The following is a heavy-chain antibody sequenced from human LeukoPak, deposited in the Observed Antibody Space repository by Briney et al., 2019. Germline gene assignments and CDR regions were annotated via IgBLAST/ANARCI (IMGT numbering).Heavy chain of an antibody. Sequence: ASETLSLTCSVSGGSNSAYYWSWIRQPPGKGLEWIGYINYSGRTDYNPSLKGRVTISVDTSKNQFSLKLSSVTAADTAVFYCAGTISGWYYFDYWGQGTLVTVSS. D-gene: IGHD6-13*01. CDR3: AGTISGWYYFDY. V-gene: IGHV4-59*08. CDR1: GGSNSAYY. J-gene: IGHJ4*02. CDR2: INYSGRT.